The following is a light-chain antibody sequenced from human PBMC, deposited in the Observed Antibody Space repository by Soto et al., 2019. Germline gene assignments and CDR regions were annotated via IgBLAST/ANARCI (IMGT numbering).Light chain of an antibody. CDR3: SSYTSSITYV. V-gene: IGLV2-14*01. Sequence: QSVLTQPASVSGSPGQSITISCPGTRSDVGLYNYVSWYQQHPGKAPKLMIYDVSNRPSGVSNRFSGSKSGNTASLTISGLQAEDEADYYCSSYTSSITYVFGTGTKVTVL. CDR2: DVS. CDR1: RSDVGLYNY. J-gene: IGLJ1*01.